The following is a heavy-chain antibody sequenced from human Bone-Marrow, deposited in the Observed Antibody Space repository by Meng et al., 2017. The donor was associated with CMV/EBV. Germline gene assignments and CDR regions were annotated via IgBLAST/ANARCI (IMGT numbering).Heavy chain of an antibody. J-gene: IGHJ4*02. V-gene: IGHV1-69*10. Sequence: SVKVSCKASGGTFSSYAISWVRQAPGQGLEWMGGIIPILGIANYAQKFQGRVTITADKSTSTAYMELSSLRSEDTAVYYCARVALYSGSLELGYYFDYWGQGTRVTGSS. CDR1: GGTFSSYA. CDR3: ARVALYSGSLELGYYFDY. D-gene: IGHD1-26*01. CDR2: IIPILGIA.